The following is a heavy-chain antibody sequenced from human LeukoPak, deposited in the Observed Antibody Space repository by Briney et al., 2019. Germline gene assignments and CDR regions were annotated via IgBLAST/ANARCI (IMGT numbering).Heavy chain of an antibody. D-gene: IGHD6-19*01. CDR1: GFTSNEFE. V-gene: IGHV3-48*03. Sequence: GGSLRLSCAASGFTSNEFEMNWVRQAPGKGLEWISYISSRGSRIYYAESVEGRFTISKDDAKNTLYLQMNNLRADDTAVYYCATLRWGSGRYAGDYWGQGSLVTVSS. CDR2: ISSRGSRI. J-gene: IGHJ4*02. CDR3: ATLRWGSGRYAGDY.